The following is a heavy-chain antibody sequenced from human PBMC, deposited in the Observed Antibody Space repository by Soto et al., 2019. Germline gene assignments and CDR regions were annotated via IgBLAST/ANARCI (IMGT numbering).Heavy chain of an antibody. CDR2: ISDSGDNT. D-gene: IGHD4-4*01. Sequence: PGGSLRLSCAASGFTFSSSAMTWVRQPPGKGLEWISTISDSGDNTYYAGSVKGRFTISRDNSKNKLYLQMNSLRAEDTAIYFCAKVIYSNGRPYYDYWGRGTLVTVSS. V-gene: IGHV3-23*01. J-gene: IGHJ4*02. CDR1: GFTFSSSA. CDR3: AKVIYSNGRPYYDY.